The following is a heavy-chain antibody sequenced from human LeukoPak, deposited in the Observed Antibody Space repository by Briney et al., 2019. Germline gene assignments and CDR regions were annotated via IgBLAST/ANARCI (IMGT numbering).Heavy chain of an antibody. CDR2: IIPIFGTA. J-gene: IGHJ4*02. CDR3: GIAVADTTMEAY. V-gene: IGHV1-69*13. Sequence: GASVKVSCKASGGTFSSYAISWVRQAPGQGLEWMGGIIPIFGTANYAQKFQGRVTITADESTSTAYMELSSLRSEDTAVYYCGIAVADTTMEAYWGQGTLVTVSS. CDR1: GGTFSSYA. D-gene: IGHD6-19*01.